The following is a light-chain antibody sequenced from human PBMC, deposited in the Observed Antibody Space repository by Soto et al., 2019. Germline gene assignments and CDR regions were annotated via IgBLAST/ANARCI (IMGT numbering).Light chain of an antibody. CDR1: QSVISTY. Sequence: EIVMTQSPATLSVSPGERATLSCRASQSVISTYLAWYQQKPGQAPRLLIYGASNRATGIPDRFSGSGSGTDFTLTISRLEPEDFAVYYCQQYGSSGTFGQGTKVDIK. V-gene: IGKV3-20*01. J-gene: IGKJ1*01. CDR3: QQYGSSGT. CDR2: GAS.